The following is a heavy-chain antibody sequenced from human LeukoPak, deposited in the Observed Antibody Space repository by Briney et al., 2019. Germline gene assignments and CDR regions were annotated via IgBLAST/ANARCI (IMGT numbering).Heavy chain of an antibody. CDR2: IYTSGST. V-gene: IGHV4-4*07. D-gene: IGHD2-2*02. J-gene: IGHJ3*02. CDR1: GGSISSYY. CDR3: ARDEDTAAISIGDAFDI. Sequence: SETLSLTCTVSGGSISSYYWSWIRQPAGKGLEWIGRIYTSGSTNYNPSLKSRVTMSVDTSKNQFSLKLSSVTAADTAVYYCARDEDTAAISIGDAFDIWGQGTMVTVSS.